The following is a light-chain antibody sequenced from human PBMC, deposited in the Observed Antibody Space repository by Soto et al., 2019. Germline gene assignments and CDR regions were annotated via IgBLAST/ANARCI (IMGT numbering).Light chain of an antibody. CDR3: QQYSTYSIT. Sequence: DIHMTQSPATLSASVGDRVTITCRASQSISHWLAWYQQKPGKAPTVLIYTTSTLASGVPSRFSGSGSGTQLTLTINNLQPDDFATYYCQQYSTYSITFGGGTKVE. CDR2: TTS. CDR1: QSISHW. V-gene: IGKV1-5*03. J-gene: IGKJ4*01.